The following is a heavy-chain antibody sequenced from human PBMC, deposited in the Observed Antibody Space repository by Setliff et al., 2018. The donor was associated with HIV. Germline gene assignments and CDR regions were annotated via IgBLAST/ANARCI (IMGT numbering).Heavy chain of an antibody. V-gene: IGHV1-46*01. Sequence: GASVKVSCKASGYTFTRYFMHCVRQAPGQGLEWLGMINPSGGSTWYAQKFQGRVTMTGDTSTNTLYMELSSLRSEDTAAYCCARGWEGGMDYWGQGTLVTVSS. CDR3: ARGWEGGMDY. CDR1: GYTFTRYF. J-gene: IGHJ4*02. CDR2: INPSGGST. D-gene: IGHD1-26*01.